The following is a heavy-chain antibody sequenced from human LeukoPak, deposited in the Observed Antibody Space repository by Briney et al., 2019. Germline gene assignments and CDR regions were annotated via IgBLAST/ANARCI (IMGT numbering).Heavy chain of an antibody. J-gene: IGHJ4*02. D-gene: IGHD1-26*01. Sequence: GGSLRLSCAASGFTFSSFAMNWVRQAPGKGLEWVSVINDSGGNTYYADSVKGRFTISRDNSRNTLYLQMNSLRAEDTAVYYCAKKGATTKDFDSWGQGTLVTVSS. CDR1: GFTFSSFA. CDR3: AKKGATTKDFDS. V-gene: IGHV3-23*01. CDR2: INDSGGNT.